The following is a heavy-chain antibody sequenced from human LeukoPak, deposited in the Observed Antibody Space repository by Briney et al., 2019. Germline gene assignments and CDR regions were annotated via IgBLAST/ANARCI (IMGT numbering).Heavy chain of an antibody. D-gene: IGHD1-26*01. V-gene: IGHV4-39*01. CDR1: GGSISSSSYY. Sequence: PSETLSLTCTVSGGSISSSSYYWGWIRQPPGKGLEWIGSIYYSGSTYYNPSLKSRVTISVDTSKNQFSLKLSSVTAADTAVYYCARHRGVRSTPVDYWGQGTLVTVSS. CDR2: IYYSGST. J-gene: IGHJ4*02. CDR3: ARHRGVRSTPVDY.